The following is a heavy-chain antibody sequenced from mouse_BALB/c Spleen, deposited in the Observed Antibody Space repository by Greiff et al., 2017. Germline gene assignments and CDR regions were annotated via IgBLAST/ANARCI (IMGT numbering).Heavy chain of an antibody. CDR3: ASRLPFAY. CDR2: ISSGGSYT. Sequence: EVKLMESGGGLVKPGGSLKLSCAASGFTFSSYAMSWVRQSPEKRLEWVAEISSGGSYTYYPDTVTGRFTISRDNAKNTLYLEMSSLRSEDTAMYYCASRLPFAYWGQGTLVTVSA. CDR1: GFTFSSYA. D-gene: IGHD3-2*02. J-gene: IGHJ3*01. V-gene: IGHV5-9-4*01.